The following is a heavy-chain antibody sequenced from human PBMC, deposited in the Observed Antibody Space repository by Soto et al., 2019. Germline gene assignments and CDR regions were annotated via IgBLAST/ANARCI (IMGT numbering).Heavy chain of an antibody. CDR3: ARGPAGDKVDY. CDR2: IYDSGST. CDR1: GVAISSVYYY. D-gene: IGHD7-27*01. J-gene: IGHJ4*02. Sequence: QVQLQESGPGLVETSQTLSLTCTVSGVAISSVYYYWSWIRQPPGKGLECMGHIYDSGSTYSNPSVASRASISVDTSKNQFYLKLTSVTDADTAVYYCARGPAGDKVDYWGQGTLVTVSS. V-gene: IGHV4-30-4*01.